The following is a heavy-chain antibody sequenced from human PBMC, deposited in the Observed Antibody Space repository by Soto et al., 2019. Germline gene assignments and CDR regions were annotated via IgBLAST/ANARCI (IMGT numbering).Heavy chain of an antibody. J-gene: IGHJ4*02. D-gene: IGHD3-22*01. CDR1: GFSLSTSGVG. Sequence: QITLKESGPTLVKPTQTLTLTCTFSGFSLSTSGVGVGWIRQPPGKALEWLALIYWDDDKRYSPSLKSRLTIIKDTSKNQVVLTLTNMDPVDTATYYCSHAPSYYNDISGYYFPYWGQGTLATVSS. CDR2: IYWDDDK. CDR3: SHAPSYYNDISGYYFPY. V-gene: IGHV2-5*02.